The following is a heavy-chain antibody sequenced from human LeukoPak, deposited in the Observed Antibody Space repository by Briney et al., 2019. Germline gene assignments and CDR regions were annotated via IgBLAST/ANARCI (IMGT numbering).Heavy chain of an antibody. Sequence: SETLSLTCTVSGGSISGSYWSWIRQPPGKGLGWIGYIYYSESTNYNPSLKSRVTILVDTSNNQFSLRLNSVTAADTAVYYCARENTMVRGAFDAFDIWGQGTMVTV. CDR2: IYYSEST. CDR1: GGSISGSY. D-gene: IGHD3-10*01. V-gene: IGHV4-59*01. CDR3: ARENTMVRGAFDAFDI. J-gene: IGHJ3*02.